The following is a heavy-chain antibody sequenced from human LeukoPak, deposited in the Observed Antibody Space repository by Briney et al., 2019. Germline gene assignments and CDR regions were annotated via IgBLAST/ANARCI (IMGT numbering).Heavy chain of an antibody. J-gene: IGHJ6*02. V-gene: IGHV1-24*01. D-gene: IGHD1-26*01. CDR3: AIPSGTFLAYYFGLDV. CDR2: FDPEDGET. CDR1: GYTFTGYY. Sequence: ASVKVSCKASGYTFTGYYMHWVRQAPGKGLEWMRGFDPEDGETIYAQNFQGRVTLTEDKSTDTVYMELNSLTSEDTAVYYCAIPSGTFLAYYFGLDVWGQGTTVTVSS.